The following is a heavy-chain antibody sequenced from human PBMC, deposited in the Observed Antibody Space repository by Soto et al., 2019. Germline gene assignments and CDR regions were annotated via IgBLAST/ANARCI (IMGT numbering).Heavy chain of an antibody. V-gene: IGHV4-31*02. D-gene: IGHD6-6*01. CDR2: IYYSGST. J-gene: IGHJ4*02. Sequence: SETLSLARTVSGGSMSSGGYSWSWISQHPGKGLEWIGYIYYSGSTYYNPSLKSRVTISVDTSKNQFSLKLSSVTAADTAVYYCARGKYSSSYYFDYWGQGTLVTVSS. CDR3: ARGKYSSSYYFDY. CDR1: GGSMSSGGYS.